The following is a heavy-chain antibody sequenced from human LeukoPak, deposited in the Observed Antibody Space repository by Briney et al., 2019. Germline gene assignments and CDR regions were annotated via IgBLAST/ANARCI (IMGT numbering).Heavy chain of an antibody. CDR3: ALVWGVRGVLGTFDY. D-gene: IGHD3-10*01. Sequence: GGSLRLSCVASGFTFGSFGMTWVRQTAGNGLERVSAISGGGDNTYYADSVKGRFTISRDNSKNTLYLQMNSLRAEDTAVYYCALVWGVRGVLGTFDYWGQGTLVTVSS. J-gene: IGHJ4*02. CDR2: ISGGGDNT. CDR1: GFTFGSFG. V-gene: IGHV3-23*01.